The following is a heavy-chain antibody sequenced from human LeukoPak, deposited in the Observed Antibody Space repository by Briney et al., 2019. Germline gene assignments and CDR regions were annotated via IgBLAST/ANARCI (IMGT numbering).Heavy chain of an antibody. Sequence: WASVKVPCKASGYTFTSYGISWVRQAPGQGLEWMGWISAYNGNTNYAQKLQGRVTMTTDTSTSAAYMELRSLRSDDTAVYYCARATAAAPQFDPWGQGTLVTVSS. J-gene: IGHJ5*02. V-gene: IGHV1-18*01. CDR3: ARATAAAPQFDP. CDR2: ISAYNGNT. CDR1: GYTFTSYG. D-gene: IGHD6-13*01.